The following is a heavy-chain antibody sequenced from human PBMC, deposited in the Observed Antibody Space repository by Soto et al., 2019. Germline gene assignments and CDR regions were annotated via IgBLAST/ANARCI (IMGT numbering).Heavy chain of an antibody. CDR1: SDSISNYY. CDR3: ARSGRSDYVWGSYSRWFDP. D-gene: IGHD3-16*01. CDR2: IYYSGST. J-gene: IGHJ5*02. Sequence: SETLSLTCTVSSDSISNYYWSWTRQPPGKGLEWIGYIYYSGSTNYNPSLKSRVTISVDTSKNQFSLKLSSVTAADTAVYYCARSGRSDYVWGSYSRWFDPWGQGTLVTVSS. V-gene: IGHV4-59*01.